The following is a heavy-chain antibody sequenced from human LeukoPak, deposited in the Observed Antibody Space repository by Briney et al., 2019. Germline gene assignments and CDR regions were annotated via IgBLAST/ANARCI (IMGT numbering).Heavy chain of an antibody. CDR1: GYSISSGYY. V-gene: IGHV4-38-2*02. J-gene: IGHJ4*02. D-gene: IGHD3-22*01. CDR2: IYHSGST. CDR3: ARDRSIHDSSGYHADDY. Sequence: SETLSLTCTVSGYSISSGYYWGWIRQPPGKGLEWIGSIYHSGSTYYNPSLKSRVTISVDTSKNQFSLKLSSVTAADTAVYYCARDRSIHDSSGYHADDYWGQGTLVTVSS.